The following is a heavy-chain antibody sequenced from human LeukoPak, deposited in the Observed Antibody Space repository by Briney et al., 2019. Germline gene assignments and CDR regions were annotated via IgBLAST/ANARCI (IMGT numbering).Heavy chain of an antibody. CDR2: IDNGGSDT. Sequence: GGSLRLSCAASRFTFSNYWMHWVRQAPGKGLVWVSRIDNGGSDTSHADSVKGRFTISRDNAKNTLYLQMNSLRAEDTAVYYCARGEGWHCSGSDCFTHWFDPWGQGALVTVSS. CDR3: ARGEGWHCSGSDCFTHWFDP. V-gene: IGHV3-74*01. J-gene: IGHJ5*02. CDR1: RFTFSNYW. D-gene: IGHD2-2*02.